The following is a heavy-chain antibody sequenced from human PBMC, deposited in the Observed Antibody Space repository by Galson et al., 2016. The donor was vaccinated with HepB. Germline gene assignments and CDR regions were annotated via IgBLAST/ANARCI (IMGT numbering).Heavy chain of an antibody. Sequence: SLRLSCAASGFTFNIYAMSWVRLAPGKGLEWVSAISSGGTTYYADSVKGRFTISRDNSKNTLSLQMNNLRAEDTAVYYCAKDRDSNWYEKYFQHWGQGTQVTVSS. D-gene: IGHD6-13*01. CDR1: GFTFNIYA. J-gene: IGHJ1*01. CDR2: ISSGGTT. CDR3: AKDRDSNWYEKYFQH. V-gene: IGHV3-23*01.